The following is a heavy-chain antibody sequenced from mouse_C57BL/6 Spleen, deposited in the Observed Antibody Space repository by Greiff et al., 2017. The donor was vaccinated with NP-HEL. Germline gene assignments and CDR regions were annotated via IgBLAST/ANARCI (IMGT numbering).Heavy chain of an antibody. CDR3: ARGGSNYGFDAY. Sequence: QVQLQQPGAELVMPGASVKLSCKASGYTFTSYWMHWVKQRPGQGLEWIGEIDPSDSYTNYNQKFKGKSTLTVDKSSSTAYMQLSSLTSEDSAVYYCARGGSNYGFDAYWGQGTLVTVSA. CDR2: IDPSDSYT. V-gene: IGHV1-69*01. J-gene: IGHJ3*01. CDR1: GYTFTSYW. D-gene: IGHD2-5*01.